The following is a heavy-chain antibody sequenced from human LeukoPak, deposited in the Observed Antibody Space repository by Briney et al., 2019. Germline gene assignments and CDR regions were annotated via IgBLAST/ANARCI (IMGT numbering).Heavy chain of an antibody. CDR1: GGTFSSYA. CDR2: IIPIFGTA. J-gene: IGHJ4*02. V-gene: IGHV1-69*05. D-gene: IGHD5-12*01. CDR3: VRGSGYDYRFDY. Sequence: SVKVSCKASGGTFSSYAISWVRQAPGQGLEWMGGIIPIFGTANYAQKFQGRVTITTDESTSTAYMELSSLRSEDTAVYYCVRGSGYDYRFDYWGQGTLVTVSS.